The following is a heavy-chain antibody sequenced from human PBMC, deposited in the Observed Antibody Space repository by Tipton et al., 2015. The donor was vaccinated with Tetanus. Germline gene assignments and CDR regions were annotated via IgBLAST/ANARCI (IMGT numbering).Heavy chain of an antibody. CDR1: GFTFSSYS. CDR3: ARVSSRRGNGGSY. V-gene: IGHV3-21*01. Sequence: GSLRLSCTASGFTFSSYSMNWVRQAPGKGLEWVSSISSSSSYIYYADSVKGRFTISRDNAKNSLYLQMNSLRAEDTAVYYCARVSSRRGNGGSYWGQGTLVTVSS. CDR2: ISSSSSYI. D-gene: IGHD2-2*01. J-gene: IGHJ4*02.